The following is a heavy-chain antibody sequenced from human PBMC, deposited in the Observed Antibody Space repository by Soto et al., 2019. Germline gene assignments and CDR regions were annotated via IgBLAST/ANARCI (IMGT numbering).Heavy chain of an antibody. J-gene: IGHJ3*02. CDR1: GFTFSSYW. CDR3: ARTSVVVVAATYDAFDI. CDR2: IKQDGSEK. D-gene: IGHD2-15*01. V-gene: IGHV3-7*01. Sequence: GGSLRLSCAASGFTFSSYWMSWVRQAPGKGLEWVANIKQDGSEKYYVDSVKGRFTISRDNAKNSLYLQMNSLRAEDTAVYYCARTSVVVVAATYDAFDIWGQGTMVTVSS.